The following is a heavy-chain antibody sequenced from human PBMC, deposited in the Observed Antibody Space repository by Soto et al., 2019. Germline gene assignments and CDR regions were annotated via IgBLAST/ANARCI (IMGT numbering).Heavy chain of an antibody. CDR1: GFTFSSYA. CDR2: ISGSGGST. CDR3: AKESYGDYAKGNAFDI. V-gene: IGHV3-23*01. Sequence: GGSLRLSCAASGFTFSSYAMSWVRQAPGKGLEWVSAISGSGGSTYYADSVKGRFTISRDNSKNTLYLQMNSLRAEDTAVYYCAKESYGDYAKGNAFDIWGQGTMVTVSS. D-gene: IGHD4-17*01. J-gene: IGHJ3*02.